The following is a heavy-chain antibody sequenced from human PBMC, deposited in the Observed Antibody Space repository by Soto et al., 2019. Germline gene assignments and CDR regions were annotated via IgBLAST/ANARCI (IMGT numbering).Heavy chain of an antibody. V-gene: IGHV3-74*01. CDR3: ASGGVTGSGTFYNDY. CDR2: INNDGSST. J-gene: IGHJ4*02. CDR1: GFTFSSYW. D-gene: IGHD3-10*01. Sequence: EVQLVESGGGLVQPGGSLRLSCAASGFTFSSYWMHWVRQAPGKGLVWVSRINNDGSSTSYADSVKGRLTISRDNAKNTLYLQVNSLRAEDTAGYYCASGGVTGSGTFYNDYWGRGTLVTVSS.